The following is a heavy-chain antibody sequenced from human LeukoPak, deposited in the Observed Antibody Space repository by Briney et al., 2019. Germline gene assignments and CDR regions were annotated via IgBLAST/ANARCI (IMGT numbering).Heavy chain of an antibody. Sequence: ASVKVSCKASGYTFTSYDINGVRQATGQGREWMGWMNPNRGNTGYAQKFQGRGTITSNTSISTAYMELSSLRSEDTVVYYCARGRRICSSTSCYTRNWFDPWGQGTLVTVSS. CDR3: ARGRRICSSTSCYTRNWFDP. CDR1: GYTFTSYD. CDR2: MNPNRGNT. J-gene: IGHJ5*02. V-gene: IGHV1-8*03. D-gene: IGHD2-2*01.